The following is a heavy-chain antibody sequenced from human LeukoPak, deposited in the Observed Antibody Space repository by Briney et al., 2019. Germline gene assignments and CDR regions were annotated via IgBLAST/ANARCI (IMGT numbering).Heavy chain of an antibody. CDR1: GFTFSNAW. CDR3: TTGTTGTTDYFDY. J-gene: IGHJ4*02. D-gene: IGHD1-1*01. CDR2: IKSKTDGGTT. Sequence: GGSLRLSCAASGFTFSNAWMSWVRQAPGKGLEWVGRIKSKTDGGTTDYAAPVKGRFTISRDDSKNTLYLQMNSLKTEDTAVYYCTTGTTGTTDYFDYWGQGTLVTVSS. V-gene: IGHV3-15*01.